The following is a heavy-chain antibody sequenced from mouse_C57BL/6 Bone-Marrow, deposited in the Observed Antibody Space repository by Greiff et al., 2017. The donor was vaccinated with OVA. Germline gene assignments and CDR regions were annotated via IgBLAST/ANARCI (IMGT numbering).Heavy chain of an antibody. CDR3: ARDDYDGAYYYAMDY. J-gene: IGHJ4*01. D-gene: IGHD2-4*01. Sequence: QVQLKESGPELVKPGASVKISCKASGYTFTDYYINWVKQRPGQGLEWIGWIFPGSGSTYYNEKFKGKATLTVDKSSSTAYMLLSSLTSEDSAVYFCARDDYDGAYYYAMDYWGQGTSVTVSS. CDR2: IFPGSGST. V-gene: IGHV1-75*01. CDR1: GYTFTDYY.